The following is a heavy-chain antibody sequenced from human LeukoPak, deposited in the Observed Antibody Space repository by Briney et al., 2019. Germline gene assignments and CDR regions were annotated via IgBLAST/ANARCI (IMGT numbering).Heavy chain of an antibody. V-gene: IGHV3-21*04. CDR2: ISSSSTYI. CDR3: AKCPSLRYFDY. Sequence: GGSLRLSCAASGFTFSSFSMNWVRQAPGKGLEWVSSISSSSTYIYYADSVKGRFTISRDNTKHSLYLQMNSLRAEDTAVYYCAKCPSLRYFDYWGQGTLVTVSS. D-gene: IGHD4-17*01. J-gene: IGHJ4*02. CDR1: GFTFSSFS.